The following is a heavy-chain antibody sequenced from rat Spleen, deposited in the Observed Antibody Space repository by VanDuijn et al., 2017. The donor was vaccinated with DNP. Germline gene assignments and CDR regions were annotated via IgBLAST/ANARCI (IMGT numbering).Heavy chain of an antibody. Sequence: EVQLVESGGGLVQPGRSLKLSCAASGFTFSDYYMAWVRHAPTKGLEWVAYISYNGGSTYYGGSVRGRVTIARDNAKSTLYLQMDSLRSEDTATYYCATGLDAWGQGTSVTVSS. CDR2: ISYNGGST. CDR3: ATGLDA. J-gene: IGHJ4*01. CDR1: GFTFSDYY. V-gene: IGHV5-20*01.